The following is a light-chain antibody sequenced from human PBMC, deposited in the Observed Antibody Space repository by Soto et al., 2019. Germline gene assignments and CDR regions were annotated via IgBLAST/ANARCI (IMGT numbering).Light chain of an antibody. CDR2: DAS. CDR1: QGISSA. V-gene: IGKV1-13*02. Sequence: AIQLTQSPSSLSASVGDRVTITCRASQGISSALAWYQHKPGKAPKLLIYDASSLQSGVPSRFSGSGSGTDFTLTISSLQPEDFATYYCQPFNFTFGPGTKVDIK. J-gene: IGKJ3*01. CDR3: QPFNFT.